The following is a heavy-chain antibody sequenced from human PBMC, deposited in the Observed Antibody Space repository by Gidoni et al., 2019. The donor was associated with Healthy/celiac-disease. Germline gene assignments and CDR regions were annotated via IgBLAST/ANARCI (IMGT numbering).Heavy chain of an antibody. CDR3: TTPRYYDFWSGYWYYGMDV. CDR2: IKSKTDGGTT. Sequence: EVQLVESGGGLVKPGGSLRLSCAASGFTFSNAWMNWVRQAPGKGLEWVGRIKSKTDGGTTDYAAPVKGRFTISRDDSKNTLYLQMNSLKTEDTAVYYCTTPRYYDFWSGYWYYGMDVWGQGTTVTVSS. V-gene: IGHV3-15*07. J-gene: IGHJ6*02. CDR1: GFTFSNAW. D-gene: IGHD3-3*01.